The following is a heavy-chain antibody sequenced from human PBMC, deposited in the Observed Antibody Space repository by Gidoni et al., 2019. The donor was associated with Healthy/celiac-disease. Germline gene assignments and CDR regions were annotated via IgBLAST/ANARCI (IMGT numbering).Heavy chain of an antibody. Sequence: QITLKESGPTLVKPTQTRTLTCTLSGFSLSTSGVGVGWIRQPPGKALEWLALIYWNDDKRYSPSLKSRLTITKDTSKNQVVLTMTNMDPVDTATYYCAHPGPSHNAFDIWGQGTMVTVSS. J-gene: IGHJ3*02. CDR3: AHPGPSHNAFDI. V-gene: IGHV2-5*01. CDR2: IYWNDDK. CDR1: GFSLSTSGVG. D-gene: IGHD3-10*01.